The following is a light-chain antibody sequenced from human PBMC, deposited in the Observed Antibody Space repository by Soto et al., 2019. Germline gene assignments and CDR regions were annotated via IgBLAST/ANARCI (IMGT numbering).Light chain of an antibody. CDR3: QQRSNWPIT. CDR2: DAS. J-gene: IGKJ5*01. CDR1: QSINTY. Sequence: EIVLTQSPATLSLSPGERATLSCRASQSINTYLAWYQQKPGQAPRLLIYDASNRATGIPTRFSGSGSGTDFTLTISSLEPEDFAVDYCQQRSNWPITFGQGTRLEIK. V-gene: IGKV3-11*01.